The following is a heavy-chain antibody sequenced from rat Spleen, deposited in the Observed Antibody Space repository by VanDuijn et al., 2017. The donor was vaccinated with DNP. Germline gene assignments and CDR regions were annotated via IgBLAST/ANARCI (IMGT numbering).Heavy chain of an antibody. CDR2: ISYSGST. Sequence: EVQLQESGPGLVKPSQSLSLTCSVSGYSITSYYWGWIRKFPGNKMEWIGHISYSGSTTYNPSLKGRISITRDTSRNHFFLQLNSVTTEDTATYYCARWTYYFDYWGQGVMVTVSS. CDR3: ARWTYYFDY. J-gene: IGHJ2*01. CDR1: GYSITSYY. V-gene: IGHV3-1*01.